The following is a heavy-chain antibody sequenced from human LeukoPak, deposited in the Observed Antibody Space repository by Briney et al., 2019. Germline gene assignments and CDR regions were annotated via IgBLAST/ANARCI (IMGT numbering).Heavy chain of an antibody. CDR3: ASLRTYYYDSSGYY. J-gene: IGHJ4*02. D-gene: IGHD3-22*01. CDR1: GFTFSSYA. Sequence: GGSLRLSCAASGFTFSSYAKSWVRQAPGKGLEWVSAISGSRGSTYYADSVKGRFTISRDNSKNTLYLQMNSLRAEDTAVYYCASLRTYYYDSSGYYWGQGTLVTVSS. V-gene: IGHV3-23*01. CDR2: ISGSRGST.